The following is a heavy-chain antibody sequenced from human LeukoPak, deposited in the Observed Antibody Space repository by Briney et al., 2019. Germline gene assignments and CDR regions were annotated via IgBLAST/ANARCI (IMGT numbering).Heavy chain of an antibody. CDR3: ARSGWFGELFPKYYFDY. V-gene: IGHV4-39*01. J-gene: IGHJ4*02. CDR1: GGSISSGPYY. CDR2: IYYGENT. Sequence: SETLSLTCTVSGGSISSGPYYWGWIRQPPGKGLEWIGNIYYGENTYYNPSLKSRVTISIDTSKNQFYLKLSSLTAADTAVYYCARSGWFGELFPKYYFDYWGQGTLVTVSS. D-gene: IGHD3-10*01.